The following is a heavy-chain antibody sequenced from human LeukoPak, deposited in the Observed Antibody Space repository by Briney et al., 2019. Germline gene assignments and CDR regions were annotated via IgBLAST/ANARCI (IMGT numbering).Heavy chain of an antibody. V-gene: IGHV3-11*01. CDR3: ASPKGRSGYSNNFDY. D-gene: IGHD5-18*01. CDR2: ISSSGSTI. Sequence: GSLRLSCAVSGFTFSDYYMSWIRQAPGKGLERVSYISSSGSTIYYADSVKGRFTISRDNAKNSLYLQMNSLRADDTAVYYCASPKGRSGYSNNFDYWGQGTLVTVSS. CDR1: GFTFSDYY. J-gene: IGHJ4*02.